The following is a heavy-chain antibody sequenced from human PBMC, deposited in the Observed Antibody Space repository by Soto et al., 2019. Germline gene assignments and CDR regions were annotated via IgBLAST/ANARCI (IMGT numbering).Heavy chain of an antibody. CDR2: ISVSGANT. CDR3: ADGGEWAFNFVY. Sequence: GSLRLSCAASGFTFSTYAMSGVRQAPGEGLEWVSGISVSGANTYYADSVKGRFTISRDNSKNTLYLQMNNLGAEDTAVYYCADGGEWAFNFVYWGQGTQVTVSS. J-gene: IGHJ4*02. CDR1: GFTFSTYA. V-gene: IGHV3-23*01. D-gene: IGHD3-10*01.